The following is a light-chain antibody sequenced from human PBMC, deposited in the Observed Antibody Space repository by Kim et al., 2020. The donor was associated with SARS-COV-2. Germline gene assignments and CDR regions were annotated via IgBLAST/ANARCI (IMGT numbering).Light chain of an antibody. J-gene: IGKJ4*01. CDR3: QQYGDSPLT. CDR2: DAS. Sequence: APGERATLSCGASRSVRSSQLAWYQQKPGLAPRLLIYDASNRATGIPDRFSGSGSGTDFTLTISRLEPEDFAVYYCQQYGDSPLTFGGGTKVDIK. CDR1: RSVRSSQ. V-gene: IGKV3D-20*01.